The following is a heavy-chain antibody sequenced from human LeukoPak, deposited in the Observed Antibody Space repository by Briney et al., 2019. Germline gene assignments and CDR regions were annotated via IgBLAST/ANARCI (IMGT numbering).Heavy chain of an antibody. V-gene: IGHV4-39*01. CDR3: ASRSDDRSLYYFDY. Sequence: WETLSLTCTVSGGSIRSSGYYWGWIRHPPGKGLEWIGSIYCSGSTYYNPSLNGRLTLSVDTSKSQFSLKLSSVTDADTAVYYCASRSDDRSLYYFDYWGQGTLVSVSS. CDR2: IYCSGST. D-gene: IGHD3-22*01. CDR1: GGSIRSSGYY. J-gene: IGHJ4*02.